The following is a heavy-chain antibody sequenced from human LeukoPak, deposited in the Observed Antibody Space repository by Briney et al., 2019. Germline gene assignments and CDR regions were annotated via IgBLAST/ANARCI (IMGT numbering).Heavy chain of an antibody. D-gene: IGHD4-11*01. CDR3: ARDSPVTAGPFDP. CDR2: IWYDGSNE. V-gene: IGHV3-33*01. CDR1: GITFSSFG. J-gene: IGHJ5*02. Sequence: GGSLRLSCVASGITFSSFGMHWVRQAPGKGLEWVAFIWYDGSNEYYADSVRGRFTISRDNSKDTLYLQMNSLRGEDTAVYYCARDSPVTAGPFDPWGQGTLVTVYS.